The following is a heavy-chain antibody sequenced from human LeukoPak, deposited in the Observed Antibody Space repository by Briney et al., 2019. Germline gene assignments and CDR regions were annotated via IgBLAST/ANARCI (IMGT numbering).Heavy chain of an antibody. CDR2: IYYSGTA. CDR1: GGSISGAAYY. Sequence: SETLSLTCTVSGGSISGAAYYWSWIRQHPGKGLEWIGYIYYSGTAYYNPSLKSRVTISLDTSKNQFSLKLSSVTAEDTAVYYCARERGGYDYNIDYWGQGTLVTVSS. V-gene: IGHV4-31*03. D-gene: IGHD5-12*01. CDR3: ARERGGYDYNIDY. J-gene: IGHJ4*02.